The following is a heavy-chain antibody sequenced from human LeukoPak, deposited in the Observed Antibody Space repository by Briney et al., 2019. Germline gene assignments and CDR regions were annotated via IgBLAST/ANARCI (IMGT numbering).Heavy chain of an antibody. V-gene: IGHV1-18*01. CDR2: ISAYNGNT. D-gene: IGHD3-3*01. Sequence: GASVKVSCKASGYTFTSYGISWMRQAPGQGLEWMGWISAYNGNTNYAQKLQGRVTMTTDTSTSTAYMELRSLRSDDTAVYYCARDLITIFGVVNAFDIWGQGTMVTVSS. J-gene: IGHJ3*02. CDR1: GYTFTSYG. CDR3: ARDLITIFGVVNAFDI.